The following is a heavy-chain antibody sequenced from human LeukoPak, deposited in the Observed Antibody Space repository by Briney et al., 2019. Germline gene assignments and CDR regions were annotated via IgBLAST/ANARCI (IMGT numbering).Heavy chain of an antibody. V-gene: IGHV3-66*01. J-gene: IGHJ6*02. CDR2: IYSGGST. D-gene: IGHD6-13*01. Sequence: GGSLRLSCAASGFTFSNYAMSWVRQAPGKGLEWVSGIYSGGSTYYADSVKGRFTISRDNSKNTLYLQMNSLRAEDTAVYYCARGRELLAAALRYGMDVWGQGTTVTVSS. CDR1: GFTFSNYA. CDR3: ARGRELLAAALRYGMDV.